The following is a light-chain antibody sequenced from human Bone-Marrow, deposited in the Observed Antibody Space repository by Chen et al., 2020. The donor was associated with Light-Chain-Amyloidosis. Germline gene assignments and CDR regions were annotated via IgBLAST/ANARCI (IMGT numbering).Light chain of an antibody. CDR3: QVWDRSSDRPV. CDR2: DDS. CDR1: NIGSTS. V-gene: IGLV3-21*02. J-gene: IGLJ3*02. Sequence: SYVLTQPSSVSVAPGQTATIACGGNNIGSTSVHWYQQTPGQAPLLVVYDDSDRPSGSPERWSGSTSGNTATLTISRVEAGDEADYYCQVWDRSSDRPVFGGGTKLTVL.